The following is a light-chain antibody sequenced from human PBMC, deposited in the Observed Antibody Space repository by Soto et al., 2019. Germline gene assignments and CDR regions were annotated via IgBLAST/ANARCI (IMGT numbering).Light chain of an antibody. J-gene: IGKJ4*01. V-gene: IGKV4-1*01. CDR2: WAS. CDR3: QQSLSTLLT. Sequence: DIVMTQSPDSLAVSLGERATFNCKSSQSILDRSKNKYYLAWYQQKSGQPPKLLIYWASLRESGVPDRFTGSGSGTDFTLTISSLQAEDVAVYYCQQSLSTLLTFGGGTKVEIK. CDR1: QSILDRSKNKYY.